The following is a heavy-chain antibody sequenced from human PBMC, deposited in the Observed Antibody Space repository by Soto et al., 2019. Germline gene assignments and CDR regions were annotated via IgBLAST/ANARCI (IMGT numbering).Heavy chain of an antibody. Sequence: SETLSLTCTVSGGSLSSYYWSWIRPPPGKGLERIGEINHSGSTNYNPSLKSRVTISVDTSKNQFSLKLSSVTAADTAVYYCARESKKRIAVAGISTWSQGTLVTVPQ. D-gene: IGHD6-19*01. CDR3: ARESKKRIAVAGIST. CDR2: INHSGST. CDR1: GGSLSSYY. V-gene: IGHV4-34*01. J-gene: IGHJ5*02.